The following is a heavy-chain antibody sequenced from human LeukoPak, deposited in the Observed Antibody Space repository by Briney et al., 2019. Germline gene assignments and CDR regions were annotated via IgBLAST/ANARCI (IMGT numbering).Heavy chain of an antibody. D-gene: IGHD3-10*02. CDR2: IKQDGSEK. J-gene: IGHJ6*04. V-gene: IGHV3-7*01. CDR3: AELGITMIGGV. Sequence: GGSLRLSCVASGFTFSSYWMTWVRQAPGKGLEWVANIKQDGSEKFYVDSVKGRFTISRDNTKNSLYLQMNSLRAEDTAVYYCAELGITMIGGVWGKGTTVTISS. CDR1: GFTFSSYW.